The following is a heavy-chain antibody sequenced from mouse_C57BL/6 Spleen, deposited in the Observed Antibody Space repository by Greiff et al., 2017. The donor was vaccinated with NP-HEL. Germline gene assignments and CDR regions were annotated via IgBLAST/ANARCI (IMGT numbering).Heavy chain of an antibody. CDR1: GFTFSSYG. Sequence: EVMLVESGGDLVKPGGSLKLSCAASGFTFSSYGMSWVRQTPDKRLEWVATISSGGSYTYYPDSVKGRFTISRDNAKNTLYLQMSSLKSEDTAMYYCARRRDYYGSSPYFDYWGQGTTLTVSS. CDR3: ARRRDYYGSSPYFDY. D-gene: IGHD1-1*01. J-gene: IGHJ2*01. CDR2: ISSGGSYT. V-gene: IGHV5-6*02.